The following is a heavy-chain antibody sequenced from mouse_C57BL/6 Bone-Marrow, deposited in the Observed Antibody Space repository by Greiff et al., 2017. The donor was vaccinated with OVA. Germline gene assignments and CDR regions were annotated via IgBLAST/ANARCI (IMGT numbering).Heavy chain of an antibody. Sequence: EVNVVESGGGLVKPGGSLKLSCAASGFTFSSYAMSWVRQTPEKRLEWVATISDGGSYTYYPDNVKGRFTISRDNAKNNLYLQMSHLKSEDTAMYYCARGGLGYFDVWGTGTTVTVSS. CDR3: ARGGLGYFDV. CDR1: GFTFSSYA. V-gene: IGHV5-4*03. CDR2: ISDGGSYT. J-gene: IGHJ1*03.